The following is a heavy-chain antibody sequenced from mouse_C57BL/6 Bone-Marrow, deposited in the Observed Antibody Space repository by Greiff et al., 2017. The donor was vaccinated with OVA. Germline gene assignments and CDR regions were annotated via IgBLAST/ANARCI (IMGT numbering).Heavy chain of an antibody. V-gene: IGHV1-61*01. Sequence: QVHVKQPGAELVRPGSSVKLSCKASGYTFTSYWMDWVKQRPGQGLEWIGNIYPSDSETHYNQKFKDKATLTVDKSSSTAYMQLSSLTSEDSAVYYCARSPYYYGFDYWGQGTTLTVSS. D-gene: IGHD1-1*01. CDR1: GYTFTSYW. J-gene: IGHJ2*01. CDR2: IYPSDSET. CDR3: ARSPYYYGFDY.